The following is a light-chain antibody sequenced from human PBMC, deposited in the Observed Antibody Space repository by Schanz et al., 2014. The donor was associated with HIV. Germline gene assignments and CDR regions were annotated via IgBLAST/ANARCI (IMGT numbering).Light chain of an antibody. Sequence: SPFLVSFSQGEISPLSCSSLESLGVLPFSWYQHKLGQAPRLLIYGSSRRATGIPARFSGSGSGTDFTLTISSLQSEDFAVYYCQHFGRPPWTFGQGTKVQVK. CDR1: ESLGVLP. V-gene: IGKV3-20*01. J-gene: IGKJ1*01. CDR3: QHFGRPPWT. CDR2: GSS.